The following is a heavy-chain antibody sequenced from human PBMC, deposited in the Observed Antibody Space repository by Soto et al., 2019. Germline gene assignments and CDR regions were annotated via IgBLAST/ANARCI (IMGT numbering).Heavy chain of an antibody. CDR3: ARESGWELRLDAFDI. V-gene: IGHV3-53*02. CDR1: GFTVSSNY. CDR2: IYSGGST. D-gene: IGHD1-26*01. J-gene: IGHJ3*02. Sequence: EVQLVETGGGLIQPGGSLRLSCAASGFTVSSNYMSWVRQAPGKGLEWVSVIYSGGSTYYADSVKGRFTISRDNSKNTLYLQMNSLRAEDTAVYCCARESGWELRLDAFDIWGQGTMVTVSS.